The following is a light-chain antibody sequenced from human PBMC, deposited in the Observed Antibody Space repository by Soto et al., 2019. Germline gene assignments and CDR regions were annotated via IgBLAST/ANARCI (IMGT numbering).Light chain of an antibody. CDR3: QKYDTAPFT. V-gene: IGKV1-27*01. Sequence: DVQMTQSPSSLYASVGDTVTINCRASQGIAFYLDWFQQRPGKAPNLLISAASNLQSGVPSRFSGSGSGTDFTLTISSLQPEDVATYYCQKYDTAPFTFGPG. CDR2: AAS. J-gene: IGKJ3*01. CDR1: QGIAFY.